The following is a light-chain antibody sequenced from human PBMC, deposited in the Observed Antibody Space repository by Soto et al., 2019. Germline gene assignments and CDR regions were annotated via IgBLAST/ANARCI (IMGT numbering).Light chain of an antibody. CDR3: LQHNSYPQT. V-gene: IGKV1-17*01. J-gene: IGKJ1*01. CDR2: AAS. Sequence: DIQMTQSPSSLSASVGDRVTITCRASQGIRDALGWYQQKPGKAPKRLIYAASSLQSGVPSRFSGRGSGTEFTITISSLQPEDCATYYCLQHNSYPQTFGQGTKVEIK. CDR1: QGIRDA.